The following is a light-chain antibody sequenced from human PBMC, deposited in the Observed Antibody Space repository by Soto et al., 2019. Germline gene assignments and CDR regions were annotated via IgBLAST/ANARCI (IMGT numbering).Light chain of an antibody. Sequence: PGERVTLSCRASQSVSSSYLTWYQQKTGQAPRLLIYGASTRATSIPARFSGSGSGTDFTLTISSLQTEDFAVYYCQQDYNLPITFGQGTRLEIK. V-gene: IGKV3D-7*01. J-gene: IGKJ5*01. CDR2: GAS. CDR3: QQDYNLPIT. CDR1: QSVSSSY.